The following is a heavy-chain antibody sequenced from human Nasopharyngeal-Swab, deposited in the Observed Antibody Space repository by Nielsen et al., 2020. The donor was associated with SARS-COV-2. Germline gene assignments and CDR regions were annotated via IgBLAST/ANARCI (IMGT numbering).Heavy chain of an antibody. CDR2: IDPSDSYT. D-gene: IGHD3-10*01. V-gene: IGHV5-10-1*01. Sequence: VRQMPGKGLKWMGRIDPSDSYTNYSPSFQGHVTISADKSISTAYLQWSSLKASDTAMYYCAASRGPGSYYYGSGDQSMDVWGQGTTVTVSS. CDR3: AASRGPGSYYYGSGDQSMDV. J-gene: IGHJ6*02.